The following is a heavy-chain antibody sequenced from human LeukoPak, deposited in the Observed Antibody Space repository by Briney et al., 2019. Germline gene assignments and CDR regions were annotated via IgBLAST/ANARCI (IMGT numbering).Heavy chain of an antibody. CDR2: ISGSGGCT. J-gene: IGHJ4*02. CDR3: AKDGWPSQEQWLEYYFDY. CDR1: GFTFSRYA. D-gene: IGHD6-19*01. V-gene: IGHV3-23*01. Sequence: PGGSLRLSCAASGFTFSRYAMSWVRRAPGKGLEWVSAISGSGGCTYYADSVKGRFTISRDNSKNTLYLQMNSLRAKDTAVYYCAKDGWPSQEQWLEYYFDYWGQGTLVTVSS.